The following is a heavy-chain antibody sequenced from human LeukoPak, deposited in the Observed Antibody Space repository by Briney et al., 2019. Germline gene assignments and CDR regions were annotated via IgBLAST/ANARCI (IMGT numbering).Heavy chain of an antibody. D-gene: IGHD3-22*01. CDR1: GYTFTSYY. V-gene: IGHV1-46*01. CDR3: ARDFRVVTRYYYDSSGYPDY. CDR2: INPSGGST. Sequence: ASVKVSCKASGYTFTSYYMHWVRQAPGQGLEWMGIINPSGGSTSYAQKFQGRVTMTRDMSTSTVYMELSSLRSEDTAVYYCARDFRVVTRYYYDSSGYPDYWGQGTLVTVSS. J-gene: IGHJ4*02.